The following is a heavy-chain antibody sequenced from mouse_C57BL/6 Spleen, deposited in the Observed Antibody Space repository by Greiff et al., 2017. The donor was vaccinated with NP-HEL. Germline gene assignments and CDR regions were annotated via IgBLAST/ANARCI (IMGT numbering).Heavy chain of an antibody. J-gene: IGHJ3*01. V-gene: IGHV7-3*01. CDR2: IRNKANGYTT. D-gene: IGHD2-2*01. CDR1: GFTFTDYY. CDR3: ERYSGYDGFAY. Sequence: EVKVVESGGGLVQPGGSLSLSCAASGFTFTDYYMSWVRQPPGKALEWLGFIRNKANGYTTEYSASVKGRFTISSDNSQSIINLQMNALRAEYSATYYCERYSGYDGFAYWGQGTLVTVSA.